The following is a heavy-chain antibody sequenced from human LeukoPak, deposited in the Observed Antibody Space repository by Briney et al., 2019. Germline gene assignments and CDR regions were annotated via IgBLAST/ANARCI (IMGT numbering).Heavy chain of an antibody. D-gene: IGHD2-21*01. CDR3: AKSDSSDY. CDR1: GFTFSSYW. J-gene: IGHJ4*02. Sequence: GGSLRLSCAASGFTFSSYWMSWVRQAPGKGLEWVANIKQDGSEKYYVDSVKGRFTISRDNSKNTLYLQMNSLSAEDTAVYYCAKSDSSDYWGQGTLVTVSS. V-gene: IGHV3-7*03. CDR2: IKQDGSEK.